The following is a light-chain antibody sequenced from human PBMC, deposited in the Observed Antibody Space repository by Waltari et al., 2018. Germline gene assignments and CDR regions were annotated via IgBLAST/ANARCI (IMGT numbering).Light chain of an antibody. CDR1: QSLLHSNGYNY. CDR3: MQAFQTRYT. Sequence: EIVMTQSPLSLPVTPGEPASISCRSRQSLLHSNGYNYVDWFLQRPGQSPQLLIYLGSNRASGVPDRFTGSGSGTDFTLRISRVEAEDVGVYYCMQAFQTRYTFGPGTKLELK. V-gene: IGKV2-28*01. J-gene: IGKJ2*01. CDR2: LGS.